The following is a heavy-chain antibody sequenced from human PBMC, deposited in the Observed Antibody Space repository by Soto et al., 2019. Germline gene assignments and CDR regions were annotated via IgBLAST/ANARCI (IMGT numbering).Heavy chain of an antibody. CDR1: GYTFTGYY. V-gene: IGHV1-2*04. CDR3: ARDLTVAGTAFDI. J-gene: IGHJ3*02. CDR2: INPNSGGT. D-gene: IGHD6-19*01. Sequence: ASVKVSCKASGYTFTGYYMHWVRQAPGQGLEWMGWINPNSGGTNYAQKFQGWVTMTRDTSISTAYMELSRLRSDDTAVYYCARDLTVAGTAFDIWGQGTMVTVSS.